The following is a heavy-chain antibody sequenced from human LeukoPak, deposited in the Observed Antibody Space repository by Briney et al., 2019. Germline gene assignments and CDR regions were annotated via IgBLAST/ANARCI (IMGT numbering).Heavy chain of an antibody. CDR3: AKEHYYGSGSYPYFDY. J-gene: IGHJ4*02. Sequence: GGSLRLSCAASGFTFSSYAMSWVRQARGKGLEWVSAISGSGGSTYYADSVKGRFTISRDNSKNTLYLQMNSLRAEDTAVYYCAKEHYYGSGSYPYFDYWGQGTLVTVSS. CDR2: ISGSGGST. CDR1: GFTFSSYA. V-gene: IGHV3-23*01. D-gene: IGHD3-10*01.